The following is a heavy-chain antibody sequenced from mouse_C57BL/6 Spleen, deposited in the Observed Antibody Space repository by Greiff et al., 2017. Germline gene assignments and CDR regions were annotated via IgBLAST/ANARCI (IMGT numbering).Heavy chain of an antibody. CDR3: ARRGISNYDYYAMDY. J-gene: IGHJ4*01. CDR1: GYAFTNYL. CDR2: INPGSGGT. D-gene: IGHD2-5*01. V-gene: IGHV1-54*01. Sequence: QVQLKQSGAELVRPGTSVKVSCKASGYAFTNYLIEWVKQRPGQGLEWIGVINPGSGGTNYNEKFKGKAKLTADKSSSTAYMQLSSLTSEDSAVYFCARRGISNYDYYAMDYWGQGTSVTVSS.